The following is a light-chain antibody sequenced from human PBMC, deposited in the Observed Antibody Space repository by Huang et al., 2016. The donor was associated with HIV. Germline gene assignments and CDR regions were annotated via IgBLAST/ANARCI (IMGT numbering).Light chain of an antibody. CDR1: RSVNST. J-gene: IGKJ4*01. V-gene: IGKV3-15*01. CDR3: QQYSDWPLT. CDR2: GAS. Sequence: EVVMTQSPATLSVSPGERATLSCRASRSVNSTLAWYQQKPGQAPRLLIYGASTRATGIPARFSGSGSGTEFTLTISSLQSEDFAVYYCQQYSDWPLTFGGGTKVEIK.